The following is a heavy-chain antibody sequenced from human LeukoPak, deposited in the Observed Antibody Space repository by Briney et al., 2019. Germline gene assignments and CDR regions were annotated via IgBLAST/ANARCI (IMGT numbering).Heavy chain of an antibody. D-gene: IGHD2-8*01. CDR2: IYYSGST. CDR1: GGSISSYY. J-gene: IGHJ6*03. Sequence: SETLSLTCTVSGGSISSYYWSWIRQPPGKGLEWIGYIYYSGSTNYNPSLKSRVTISVDTSKKQLSLKLTSVTAADTAVYYCAREVMVYTIPLNYYYLDVWGRGTTVTVSS. CDR3: AREVMVYTIPLNYYYLDV. V-gene: IGHV4-59*01.